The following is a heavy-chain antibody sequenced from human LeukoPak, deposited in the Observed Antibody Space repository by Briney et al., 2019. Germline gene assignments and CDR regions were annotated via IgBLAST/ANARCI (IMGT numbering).Heavy chain of an antibody. Sequence: PGGSLRLSCAASGFTFSSYWMSWVRQAPGKGLEGVAVIWYDGSNKYYADSVKGRFTISRDNSKNTLYLQMNSLRAEDTAVYYCARDRKQRHFDYWGQGTLVTVSS. CDR2: IWYDGSNK. CDR1: GFTFSSYW. J-gene: IGHJ4*02. CDR3: ARDRKQRHFDY. V-gene: IGHV3-33*08. D-gene: IGHD6-25*01.